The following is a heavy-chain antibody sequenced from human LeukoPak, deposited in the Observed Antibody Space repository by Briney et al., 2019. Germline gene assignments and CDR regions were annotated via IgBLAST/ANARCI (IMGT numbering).Heavy chain of an antibody. D-gene: IGHD3-10*01. J-gene: IGHJ4*02. CDR3: ARDPPLWPFDY. CDR1: GFTFSSYS. CDR2: ISSSSSYI. V-gene: IGHV3-21*01. Sequence: GGSPRLSCAASGFTFSSYSMNWVRQAPGKGLEWVSSISSSSSYIYYADSVKGRFTISRDNAKNSLYLQMNSLRAEDTAVYYCARDPPLWPFDYWGQGTLVTVSS.